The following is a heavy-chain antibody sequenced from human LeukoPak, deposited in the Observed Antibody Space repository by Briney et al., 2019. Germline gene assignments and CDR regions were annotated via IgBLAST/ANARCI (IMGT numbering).Heavy chain of an antibody. CDR2: ISSSSYT. Sequence: GGSLRLSCAASGFTFSSYSMNWVRQAPGKGLDWISYISSSSYTNYADSVKGRFTISRDNAKNSLYLQMNSLRAEDTAVYYCARDGTLFGLYGMDVWGQGTTVTVSS. D-gene: IGHD1-1*01. V-gene: IGHV3-21*05. CDR3: ARDGTLFGLYGMDV. CDR1: GFTFSSYS. J-gene: IGHJ6*02.